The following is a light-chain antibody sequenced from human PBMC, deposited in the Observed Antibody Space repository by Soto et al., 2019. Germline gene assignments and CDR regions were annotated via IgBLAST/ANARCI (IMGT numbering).Light chain of an antibody. CDR2: GAS. CDR3: QQHGSSPQT. CDR1: QSVSSSY. Sequence: EIVLTQSPGTLSLSPGERATLSCRASQSVSSSYLAWYQQKPGQAPRLLIYGASSRATGIPDRFSGSGCGTDFDITMSRRETEDFAVYYCQQHGSSPQTFGQGTKVDIK. V-gene: IGKV3-20*01. J-gene: IGKJ1*01.